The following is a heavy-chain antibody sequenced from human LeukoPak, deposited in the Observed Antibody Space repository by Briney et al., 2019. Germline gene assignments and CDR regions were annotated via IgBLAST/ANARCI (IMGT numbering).Heavy chain of an antibody. V-gene: IGHV3-15*01. D-gene: IGHD2-21*02. Sequence: GGSLRLSCVVSGFTFSSYGMNWVRQAPGKGLEWVGRIKSKTDGGTTDYAAPVKGRFTISRDDSKNTLYLQMNSLKTEDTAVYYCTTDGDPKPVDYWGQGTPVTVSS. J-gene: IGHJ4*02. CDR1: GFTFSSYG. CDR3: TTDGDPKPVDY. CDR2: IKSKTDGGTT.